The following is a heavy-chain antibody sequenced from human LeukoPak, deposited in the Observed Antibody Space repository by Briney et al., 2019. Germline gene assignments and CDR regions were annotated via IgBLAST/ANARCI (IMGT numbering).Heavy chain of an antibody. CDR1: GFTFSSYG. V-gene: IGHV3-33*01. Sequence: GGSLRLSCAASGFTFSSYGMHWVRQAPGKGLEWVAVIWYDGSNKYYADSVKGRFTISRDNSKNTLYLQMNSLRAEDTAVYYCASGYCSSTSCYGHCDYGAQETLVTVSS. D-gene: IGHD2-2*01. CDR3: ASGYCSSTSCYGHCDY. J-gene: IGHJ4*02. CDR2: IWYDGSNK.